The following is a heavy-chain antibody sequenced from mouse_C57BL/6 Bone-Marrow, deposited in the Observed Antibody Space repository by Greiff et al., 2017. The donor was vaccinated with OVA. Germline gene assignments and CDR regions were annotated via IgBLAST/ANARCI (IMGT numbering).Heavy chain of an antibody. Sequence: VQLKESGAELVKPGASVKISCKASGYAFSSYWMNWVKQRPGKGLEWIGQIYPGDGDTNYNGKFKGKATLTADKSSSTAYMQLSSLTSEDSAVYFCARDFYYYAMDYWGQGTSVTVSS. J-gene: IGHJ4*01. CDR3: ARDFYYYAMDY. V-gene: IGHV1-80*01. CDR2: IYPGDGDT. CDR1: GYAFSSYW.